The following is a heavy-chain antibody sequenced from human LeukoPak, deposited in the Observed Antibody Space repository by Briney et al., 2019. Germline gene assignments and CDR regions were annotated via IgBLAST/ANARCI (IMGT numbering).Heavy chain of an antibody. CDR2: ISSSSSYI. D-gene: IGHD2-2*01. CDR3: ARDDWGVVVPAAPFDY. V-gene: IGHV3-21*01. Sequence: PGGSLRLSCAASGFTFSSYSMNWVRQAPGKGLEWVSSISSSSSYIYYAASVKGRFTISRDNAKNSLYLQMNSLRAEDTAVYYCARDDWGVVVPAAPFDYWGQGTLVTVSS. J-gene: IGHJ4*02. CDR1: GFTFSSYS.